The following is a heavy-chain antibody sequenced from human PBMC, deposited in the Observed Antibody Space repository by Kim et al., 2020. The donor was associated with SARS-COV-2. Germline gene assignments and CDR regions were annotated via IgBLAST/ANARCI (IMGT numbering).Heavy chain of an antibody. Sequence: GGSLRLSCAASGFTFSDYYMSWIRQAPGKGLEWVSYISSSGSTIYYADSVKGRFTISRDNAKNSLYLQMNSLRAEDTAVYYCASLAVAGTSDYWGQGTLVTVSS. CDR3: ASLAVAGTSDY. CDR2: ISSSGSTI. D-gene: IGHD6-19*01. V-gene: IGHV3-11*01. J-gene: IGHJ4*02. CDR1: GFTFSDYY.